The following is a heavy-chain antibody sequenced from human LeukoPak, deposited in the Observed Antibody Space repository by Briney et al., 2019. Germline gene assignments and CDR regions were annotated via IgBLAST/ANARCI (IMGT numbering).Heavy chain of an antibody. V-gene: IGHV3-53*01. J-gene: IGHJ4*02. CDR3: AKVPHYDFWSGHPGWYFDY. D-gene: IGHD3-3*01. Sequence: GGSLRLSCAASGFTVSSNYMSWVRQAPGKGLEWVSVIYSGGSTYYADSVKGRFTISRDNSKNTLYLQMNSLRAEDTAVYYCAKVPHYDFWSGHPGWYFDYWGQGTLVTVSS. CDR2: IYSGGST. CDR1: GFTVSSNY.